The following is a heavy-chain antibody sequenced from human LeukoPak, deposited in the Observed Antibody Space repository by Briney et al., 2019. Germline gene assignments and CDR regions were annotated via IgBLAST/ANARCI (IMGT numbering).Heavy chain of an antibody. D-gene: IGHD5-24*01. CDR2: IKEGGTET. J-gene: IGHJ4*02. Sequence: PGGSLRLSCAASGFMLSSNWMSWVRLAPGKGLEWVANIKEGGTETYYVDSVKGRFTISRDNAKNSLYLQMNSLRVEDTAVYYCAKEGRSLQTYWGQGTLVTVSS. V-gene: IGHV3-7*03. CDR3: AKEGRSLQTY. CDR1: GFMLSSNW.